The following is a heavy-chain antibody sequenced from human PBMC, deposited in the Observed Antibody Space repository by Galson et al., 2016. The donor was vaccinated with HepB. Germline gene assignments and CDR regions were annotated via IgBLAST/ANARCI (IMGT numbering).Heavy chain of an antibody. CDR3: ARSLGWYFDV. CDR1: EFTFDNYT. Sequence: SLRLSCAASEFTFDNYTMNWLRQAPGKGLEWVSSVSHSSTYVYYADSVQGRFTISRDNAKNSLYLEMNSLRVEDTAVFYCARSLGWYFDVWGRGTLVAVSS. CDR2: VSHSSTYV. J-gene: IGHJ2*01. V-gene: IGHV3-21*01. D-gene: IGHD6-6*01.